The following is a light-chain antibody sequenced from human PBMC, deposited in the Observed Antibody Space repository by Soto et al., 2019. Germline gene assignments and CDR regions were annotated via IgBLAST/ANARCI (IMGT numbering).Light chain of an antibody. CDR3: QQYGSSPIT. CDR1: QTVRNNY. V-gene: IGKV3-20*01. J-gene: IGKJ5*01. Sequence: EFVLTQSPGTLSLSPGERATLSCRSSQTVRNNYLAWYQQKPGQAPRLLIYDASSRATGIPDRFSGGGSGTEFTLTISSLQSEDFAVYYCQQYGSSPITFGQGTRLEIK. CDR2: DAS.